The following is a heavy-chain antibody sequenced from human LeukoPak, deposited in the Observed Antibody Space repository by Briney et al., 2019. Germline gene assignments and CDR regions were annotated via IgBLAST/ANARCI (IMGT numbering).Heavy chain of an antibody. D-gene: IGHD2-21*02. V-gene: IGHV3-48*03. Sequence: PGGSLRLSCVASGFTFSSYEMNWGRQAPGKGLEWVSYISSSGSTIHYADSVKGRFTISRDNAKNSLYLQMNSLRAEDTAVYYCARAQSAYCGGDCSFDYWGQGTLVTVSS. CDR3: ARAQSAYCGGDCSFDY. J-gene: IGHJ4*02. CDR2: ISSSGSTI. CDR1: GFTFSSYE.